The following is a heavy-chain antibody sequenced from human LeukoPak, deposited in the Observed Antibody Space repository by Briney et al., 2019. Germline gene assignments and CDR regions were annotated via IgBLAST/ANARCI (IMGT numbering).Heavy chain of an antibody. CDR3: ASVVVVPAPMYYFDY. Sequence: GGSLRLSCAASGFTFSSYGMHWVRQAPGKGLEWVAFIRYDGSNKYYADSVKGRFTISRDNPKNTLYLQMNSLRAEDTAVYYCASVVVVPAPMYYFDYWGLGTLVTVSS. CDR2: IRYDGSNK. CDR1: GFTFSSYG. D-gene: IGHD2-2*01. V-gene: IGHV3-30*02. J-gene: IGHJ4*02.